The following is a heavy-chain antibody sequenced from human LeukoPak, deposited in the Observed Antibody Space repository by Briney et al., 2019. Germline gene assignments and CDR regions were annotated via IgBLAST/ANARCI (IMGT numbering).Heavy chain of an antibody. Sequence: SVKVSCKASGGTFSSYAISWVRQAPGQGLEWMGGIIPIFGTANYAQKFQGRVTITADESTSTAYMELSSLRSEDTAVYYCARVTLSEIVVFDIWGQGTMVTVSS. V-gene: IGHV1-69*13. CDR1: GGTFSSYA. D-gene: IGHD2-15*01. CDR2: IIPIFGTA. CDR3: ARVTLSEIVVFDI. J-gene: IGHJ3*02.